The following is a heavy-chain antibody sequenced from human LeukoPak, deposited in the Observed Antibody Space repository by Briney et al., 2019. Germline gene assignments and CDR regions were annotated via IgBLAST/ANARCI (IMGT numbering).Heavy chain of an antibody. CDR1: GFTFSSYW. CDR2: ISGSGGST. J-gene: IGHJ5*02. Sequence: PGGSLRLSCAASGFTFSSYWMSWVRQAPGKGLEWVSAISGSGGSTYYADSVKGRFTISRDNSKNTLYLQMNSLRAEDTAVYYCAKTSGAAAGTGLDPWGQGTLVTVSS. CDR3: AKTSGAAAGTGLDP. V-gene: IGHV3-23*01. D-gene: IGHD6-13*01.